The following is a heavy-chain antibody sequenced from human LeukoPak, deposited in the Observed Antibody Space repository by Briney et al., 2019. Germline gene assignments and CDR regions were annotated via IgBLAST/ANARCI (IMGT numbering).Heavy chain of an antibody. D-gene: IGHD6-19*01. CDR1: GFTFSTYG. Sequence: GGSLRLSCAASGFTFSTYGMNWVRQAPGQGLEWVSYISNSGGTVYYADSVKGRFTISRDNAKNSLYLQVNSLRDEDTAVYYCAREWSGWLSDYWGQGTLVTVSS. CDR3: AREWSGWLSDY. CDR2: ISNSGGTV. J-gene: IGHJ4*02. V-gene: IGHV3-48*02.